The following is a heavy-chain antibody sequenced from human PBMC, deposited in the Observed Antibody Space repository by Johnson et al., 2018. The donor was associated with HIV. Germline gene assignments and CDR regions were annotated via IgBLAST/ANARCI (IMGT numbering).Heavy chain of an antibody. CDR2: ISGSGGST. V-gene: IGHV3-23*04. Sequence: VQLVESGGGVVRPGGSLRLSCAASGFTFSNYAMSWVRQAPGKGLEWVSAISGSGGSTYYADSVKGRFTISRDNSKNTLSLHMNSLRAEDTAFYYCARRDSGSLSFDLWGQGTMVTVSS. CDR3: ARRDSGSLSFDL. CDR1: GFTFSNYA. J-gene: IGHJ3*01. D-gene: IGHD1-26*01.